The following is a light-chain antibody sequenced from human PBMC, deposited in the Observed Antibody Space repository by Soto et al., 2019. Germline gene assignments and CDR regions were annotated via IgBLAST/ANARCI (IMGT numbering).Light chain of an antibody. CDR2: GAS. J-gene: IGKJ5*01. Sequence: ETVMTQSPATLSVSPGERATLSFRASQSVSSKLAWYQQKPGQAPRLLIYGASTRATDIPARFSGSGSGTEFTLSISSLQSEDSAVYYCQQYNNWPPITFGQGTRLEIK. V-gene: IGKV3D-15*01. CDR1: QSVSSK. CDR3: QQYNNWPPIT.